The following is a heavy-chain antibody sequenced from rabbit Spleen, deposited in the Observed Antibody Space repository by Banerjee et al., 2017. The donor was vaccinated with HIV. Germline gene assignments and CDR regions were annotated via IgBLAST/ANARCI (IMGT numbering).Heavy chain of an antibody. CDR1: GVSFSGSSY. Sequence: QEQLEESGGDLVKPGASLTLTCIASGVSFSGSSYMCWVRQAPGKGLEWIACIDASDSGFTYFASWAKGRFTCSKTSSTTVTLQMTRLTAADTATYFCARDTSSSFSSYGMDLWGQGTLVTVS. V-gene: IGHV1S45*01. CDR2: IDASDSGFT. D-gene: IGHD1-1*01. J-gene: IGHJ6*01. CDR3: ARDTSSSFSSYGMDL.